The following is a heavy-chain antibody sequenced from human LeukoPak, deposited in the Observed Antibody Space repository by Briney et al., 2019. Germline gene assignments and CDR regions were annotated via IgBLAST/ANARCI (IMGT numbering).Heavy chain of an antibody. V-gene: IGHV1-69*05. D-gene: IGHD6-19*01. CDR3: ASMASGSSGWQGPRYFDL. Sequence: SVKVSCKASGGTFSSYAISWVRQAPGQGLEWMGGITPIFGTAKYAQKVQGRVTMSTDESTSTAYMELSSLRSEDTAVYYCASMASGSSGWQGPRYFDLWGRGTLVTVSS. J-gene: IGHJ2*01. CDR2: ITPIFGTA. CDR1: GGTFSSYA.